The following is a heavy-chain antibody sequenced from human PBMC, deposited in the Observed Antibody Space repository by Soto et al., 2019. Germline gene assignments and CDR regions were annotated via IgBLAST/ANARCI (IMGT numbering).Heavy chain of an antibody. CDR3: ARDLLAVGATLHYYYGMDV. Sequence: GASVKVSCKASGYTFTSYYMHWVRQAPGQGLEWMGIINPSGGSTTYTQKFQGRVTMTRDTSTSTVYMELSSLRSEDTAVYYCARDLLAVGATLHYYYGMDVWGQGTTVTVSS. D-gene: IGHD1-26*01. J-gene: IGHJ6*02. V-gene: IGHV1-46*01. CDR2: INPSGGST. CDR1: GYTFTSYY.